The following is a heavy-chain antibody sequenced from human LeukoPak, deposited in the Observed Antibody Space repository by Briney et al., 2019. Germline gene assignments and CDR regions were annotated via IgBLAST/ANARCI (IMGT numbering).Heavy chain of an antibody. CDR2: ISSSSSYI. D-gene: IGHD6-19*01. V-gene: IGHV3-21*01. Sequence: GGSLRLSCAASGFTFSSYSMNWVRQAPGRGLEWVSSISSSSSYIYYADSVKGRFTISKDNAKNSLYLQMNSLRAEDTAVYYCARDRDSSGWIDYWGQGTLVTVSS. CDR3: ARDRDSSGWIDY. CDR1: GFTFSSYS. J-gene: IGHJ4*02.